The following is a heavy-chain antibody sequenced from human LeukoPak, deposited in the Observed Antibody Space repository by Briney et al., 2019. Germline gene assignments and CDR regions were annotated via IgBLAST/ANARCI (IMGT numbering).Heavy chain of an antibody. Sequence: GGSLRLSCAASGFTVSSNYMSWVRQAPGKGLEWVSVIYSGGSTYYADSVKGRFTISRDNSKNTLYLQMNSLRAEDTAVYYCARVPSVEMATINWGQGTLVTVSS. CDR1: GFTVSSNY. V-gene: IGHV3-66*01. CDR2: IYSGGST. D-gene: IGHD5-24*01. J-gene: IGHJ4*02. CDR3: ARVPSVEMATIN.